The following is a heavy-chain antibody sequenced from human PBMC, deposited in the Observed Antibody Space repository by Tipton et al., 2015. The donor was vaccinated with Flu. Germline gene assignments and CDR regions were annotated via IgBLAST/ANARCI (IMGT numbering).Heavy chain of an antibody. CDR2: TKSKTDGGTI. Sequence: SLRLSCAVSGFTFSNGWMSWVRQAPGKGLEWAGRTKSKTDGGTIDYAAPVKGRFTISRDDSKNTLYLQMNSLKIEDTAVYYCTTDGGIAAAPLFDYWGQGALVTVSS. J-gene: IGHJ4*02. V-gene: IGHV3-15*01. D-gene: IGHD6-13*01. CDR1: GFTFSNGW. CDR3: TTDGGIAAAPLFDY.